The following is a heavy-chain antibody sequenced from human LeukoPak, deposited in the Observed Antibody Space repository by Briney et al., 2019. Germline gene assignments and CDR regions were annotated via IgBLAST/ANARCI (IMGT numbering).Heavy chain of an antibody. J-gene: IGHJ4*02. CDR1: GFTFSSYE. Sequence: GGSLRLSCAASGFTFSSYEMNWVRQAPGKGLEWVSYISSSGSTLYYADSVKGRFTISRDNAKNSLYLQMNSLRAEDTAVYYCASKGRYCSGGSCYGPWGYYFDYWGQGTLVTVSS. D-gene: IGHD2-15*01. CDR2: ISSSGSTL. CDR3: ASKGRYCSGGSCYGPWGYYFDY. V-gene: IGHV3-48*03.